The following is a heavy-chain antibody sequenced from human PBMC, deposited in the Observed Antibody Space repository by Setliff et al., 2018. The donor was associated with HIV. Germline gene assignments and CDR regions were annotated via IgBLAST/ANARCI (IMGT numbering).Heavy chain of an antibody. CDR1: GFTFSSYD. V-gene: IGHV3-13*01. CDR2: IGTAGDT. J-gene: IGHJ4*02. D-gene: IGHD2-2*01. CDR3: ARSSRYYFDY. Sequence: PGGSLRLSCAASGFTFSSYDMHWVRQAPGKGLEWVSAIGTAGDTYYPGSVKGRFTISRENAKNSLYLQMNSLRPGDTAVYYCARSSRYYFDYWGQGTLVTVSS.